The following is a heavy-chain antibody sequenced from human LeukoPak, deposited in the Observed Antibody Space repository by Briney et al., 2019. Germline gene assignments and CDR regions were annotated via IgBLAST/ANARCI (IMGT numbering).Heavy chain of an antibody. V-gene: IGHV4-4*07. D-gene: IGHD3-16*01. J-gene: IGHJ2*01. CDR3: ARLKLGAYFDL. CDR2: IYTGETT. CDR1: GGSISNYY. Sequence: SETLSLTCTVSGGSISNYYWGWIRQPAGKGLQWIGRIYTGETTDYNPSLKSRVTVSVDTSKNQLSLKLSSVIAADTAVYYCARLKLGAYFDLWGRGTLVTVSS.